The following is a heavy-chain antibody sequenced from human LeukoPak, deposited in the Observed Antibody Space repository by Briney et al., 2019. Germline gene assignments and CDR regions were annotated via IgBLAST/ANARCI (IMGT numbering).Heavy chain of an antibody. CDR2: IYHSGST. CDR3: ASPGGSYGSYYYYGMDV. J-gene: IGHJ6*02. D-gene: IGHD5-18*01. Sequence: PSETLSLTCTVSGASINSGSYYWGWIRQPPGKGLEWIGSIYHSGSTYYNPSLKSRVTISVDTSKNQFSLKLSSVTAADTAVYYCASPGGSYGSYYYYGMDVWGQGTTVTVSS. CDR1: GASINSGSYY. V-gene: IGHV4-39*07.